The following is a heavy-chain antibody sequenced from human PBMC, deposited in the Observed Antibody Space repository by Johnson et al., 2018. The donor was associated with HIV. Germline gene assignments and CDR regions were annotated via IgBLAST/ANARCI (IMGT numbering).Heavy chain of an antibody. J-gene: IGHJ3*02. CDR1: GFTFSSNA. CDR2: IWYDGSNK. V-gene: IGHV3-33*01. CDR3: ARPVPDYYDSSGYYSAAFDI. Sequence: QVQLVESGGGLVQPGGSLRLSCAASGFTFSSNAMHWVRQAPGKGLEWVALIWYDGSNKYYADSVKGRFTISRDNSKNTLYLQMNSLRAEDTALYYCARPVPDYYDSSGYYSAAFDIWGQGTMVTVSS. D-gene: IGHD3-22*01.